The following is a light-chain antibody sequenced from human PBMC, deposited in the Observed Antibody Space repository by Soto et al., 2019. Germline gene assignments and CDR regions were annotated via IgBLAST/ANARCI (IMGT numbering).Light chain of an antibody. V-gene: IGKV1-39*01. J-gene: IGKJ5*01. CDR3: QQSSSTPST. Sequence: DIQMNQSPSSLSASFGDSATIXXRSSQSISSYLNGYQQKPGTAPKVXRDAASSLQRGVPARFSGSGSGTDFTLTSSSLQPADFVTYSCQQSSSTPSTFGQGTRLEIK. CDR1: QSISSY. CDR2: AAS.